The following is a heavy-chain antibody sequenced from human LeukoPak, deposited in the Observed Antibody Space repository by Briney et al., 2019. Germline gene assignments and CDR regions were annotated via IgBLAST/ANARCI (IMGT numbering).Heavy chain of an antibody. D-gene: IGHD3-10*01. V-gene: IGHV4-34*01. CDR2: INHSGST. CDR3: ARVRSLRFTMVRGVIAYYFDY. J-gene: IGHJ4*02. CDR1: GGSFSGYY. Sequence: SETLSLTCAVYGGSFSGYYWSWIRQPPGKGLEWIGEINHSGSTNYNPSLKSRVTISVDTSKNQFSLKLSSVTAADTAVYYCARVRSLRFTMVRGVIAYYFDYWAREPWSPSPQ.